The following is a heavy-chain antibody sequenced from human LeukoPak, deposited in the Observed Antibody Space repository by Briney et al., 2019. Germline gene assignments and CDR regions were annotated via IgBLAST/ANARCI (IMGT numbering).Heavy chain of an antibody. V-gene: IGHV5-51*01. D-gene: IGHD3-9*01. Sequence: GESLKISCKGSGYSFTSYWIGWVRQMPGKGLEWMGIIYPGDSDTRYSPSFQGQVTISADKSISTAYLQWSSPKASDTAMYYCARSPVLRYFDWLSPFDYWGQGTLVTVSS. CDR1: GYSFTSYW. J-gene: IGHJ4*02. CDR3: ARSPVLRYFDWLSPFDY. CDR2: IYPGDSDT.